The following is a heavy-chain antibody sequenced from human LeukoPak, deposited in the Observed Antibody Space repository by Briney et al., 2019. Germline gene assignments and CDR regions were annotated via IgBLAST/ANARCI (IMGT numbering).Heavy chain of an antibody. Sequence: SETLSLTCSASGGSINNYYWSWLRQSPGKGLEWIGYIYYSGSTKYNPSLKSRVSVSVDTSKNQFSLKLSSVTAADTAVYYCARVEEGYGSGRRENYYYYYMDVWGKGTTVTISS. CDR1: GGSINNYY. CDR2: IYYSGST. D-gene: IGHD3-10*01. CDR3: ARVEEGYGSGRRENYYYYYMDV. V-gene: IGHV4-59*01. J-gene: IGHJ6*03.